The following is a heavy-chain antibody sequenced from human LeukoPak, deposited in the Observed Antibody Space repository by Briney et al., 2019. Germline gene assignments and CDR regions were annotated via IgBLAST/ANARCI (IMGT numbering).Heavy chain of an antibody. CDR2: IYYRGST. Sequence: SETLPLTCSVSGGSISSSNYYWGWIRQPPGKGLEWIGSIYYRGSTYYNPSLKSRVTISVDTSKNQFSLRLSSVIAADTAVYYCARQGYNSAAFDPWDQGTLVTVSS. V-gene: IGHV4-39*01. CDR1: GGSISSSNYY. CDR3: ARQGYNSAAFDP. D-gene: IGHD5-24*01. J-gene: IGHJ5*02.